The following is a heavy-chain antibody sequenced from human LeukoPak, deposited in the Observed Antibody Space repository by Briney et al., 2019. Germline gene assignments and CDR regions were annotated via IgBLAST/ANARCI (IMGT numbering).Heavy chain of an antibody. V-gene: IGHV3-30*02. Sequence: GGSLRLSCAASGFTFSSYGMHWVRQAPGKGLEWVAFIRYDGSNKYYADSVKGRFTISRDNSKNTLYLQMNSLRAEDTAVYYCAKDPTGFLLNAFDIWGQGTMVTVSS. CDR2: IRYDGSNK. CDR1: GFTFSSYG. CDR3: AKDPTGFLLNAFDI. J-gene: IGHJ3*02. D-gene: IGHD1-14*01.